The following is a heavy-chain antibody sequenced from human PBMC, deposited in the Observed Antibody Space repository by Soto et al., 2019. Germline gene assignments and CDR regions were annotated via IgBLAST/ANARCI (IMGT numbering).Heavy chain of an antibody. Sequence: SVKVSCKASGDTFSTYTITWVRQAPGQGLEWMGGIIPRSGTSNYAQKFQGRVTITADESTSTAYMELSSLRSEDTAVYYCARTYYYDSSGYSYGMDVWGQGTTVTVSS. CDR1: GDTFSTYT. D-gene: IGHD3-22*01. CDR2: IIPRSGTS. CDR3: ARTYYYDSSGYSYGMDV. V-gene: IGHV1-69*13. J-gene: IGHJ6*02.